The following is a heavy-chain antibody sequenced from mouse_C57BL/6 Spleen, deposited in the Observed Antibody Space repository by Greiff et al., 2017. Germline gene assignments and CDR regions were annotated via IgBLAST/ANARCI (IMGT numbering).Heavy chain of an antibody. J-gene: IGHJ4*01. CDR3: AKHYYYDYGGDYAMDY. V-gene: IGHV2-9*01. CDR1: GFSLTSYG. D-gene: IGHD2-4*01. CDR2: IWGGGST. Sequence: QVHVKQSGPGLVAPSQSLSITCTVSGFSLTSYGVDWVRQPPGKGLEWLGVIWGGGSTNYNSALMSRLSISKDNSKSQVFLKMNSLQTDDTAMYYCAKHYYYDYGGDYAMDYWGQGTSVTVSS.